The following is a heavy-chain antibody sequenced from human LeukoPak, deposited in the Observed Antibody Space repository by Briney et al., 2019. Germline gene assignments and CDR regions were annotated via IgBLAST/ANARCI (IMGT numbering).Heavy chain of an antibody. D-gene: IGHD6-25*01. J-gene: IGHJ5*02. Sequence: SETLSLTCTVSGDSISAYYGSWIRQTPGKGLEWIAFIHSSGTTNYNPSLKTRVSISVDTSNNQFSLSVNSVTAADTAVYYCARGGASSEWFDPWGQATLVTVSS. CDR2: IHSSGTT. V-gene: IGHV4-59*01. CDR1: GDSISAYY. CDR3: ARGGASSEWFDP.